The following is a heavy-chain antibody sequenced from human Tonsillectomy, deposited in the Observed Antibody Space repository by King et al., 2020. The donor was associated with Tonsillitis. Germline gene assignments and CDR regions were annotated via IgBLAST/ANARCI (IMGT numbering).Heavy chain of an antibody. V-gene: IGHV4-38-2*02. CDR1: GYSISSGYY. CDR3: ARDNILYGSGSFHNWFDP. CDR2: IYHSGST. D-gene: IGHD3-10*01. J-gene: IGHJ5*02. Sequence: QLQESGPGLVKPSETLSLTCAVSGYSISSGYYWGWIQQPPGKGLEWIGSIYHSGSTYYNPSLKSRVTISVDTSKNQFSLKLSSVTAADTAVYYCARDNILYGSGSFHNWFDPWGQGTLVTVSS.